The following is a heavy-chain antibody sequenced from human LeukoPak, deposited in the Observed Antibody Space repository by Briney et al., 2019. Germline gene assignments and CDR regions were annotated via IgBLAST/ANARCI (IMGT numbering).Heavy chain of an antibody. J-gene: IGHJ4*02. D-gene: IGHD1-1*01. CDR2: INPNSGGT. CDR3: ARVYNWNDGTDY. CDR1: GYTFTSYD. V-gene: IGHV1-2*02. Sequence: ASVKVSCKASGYTFTSYDINWVRQATGQGLEWMGWINPNSGGTNYAQKFQGRVTMTRDTSISTAYMELSRLRSDDTAVYYCARVYNWNDGTDYWGQGTLVTVSS.